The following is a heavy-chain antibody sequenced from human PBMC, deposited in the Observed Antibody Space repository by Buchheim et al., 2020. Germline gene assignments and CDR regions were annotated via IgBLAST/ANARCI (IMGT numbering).Heavy chain of an antibody. CDR1: GFTFSNFA. J-gene: IGHJ5*02. CDR3: AKPYYDFWSGYHP. Sequence: QVQLVESGGGVVQPGRSLRLSCAASGFTFSNFAMHWVRQAPGKGLEWVAFMSYDGSIKYYSDSVKGRFTISRDNSKNTLYLQMNSLRVEDTAVYYCAKPYYDFWSGYHPWGQGTL. D-gene: IGHD3-3*01. V-gene: IGHV3-30*04. CDR2: MSYDGSIK.